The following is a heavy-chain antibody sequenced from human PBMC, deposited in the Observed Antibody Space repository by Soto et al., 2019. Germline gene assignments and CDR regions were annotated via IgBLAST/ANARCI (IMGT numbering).Heavy chain of an antibody. J-gene: IGHJ4*02. D-gene: IGHD1-26*01. CDR1: GGTFSSYS. CDR3: ARDGGRHSGGIDY. Sequence: QVQLVQSGAEVKKPGSSVKFSCKASGGTFSSYSINWVRQAPGQGLEWMGEIIPIFGTANYAQKFQGRVTITADESTSTAYMELSTLRSEDTAVYSCARDGGRHSGGIDYWGQGTLVTVSS. V-gene: IGHV1-69*01. CDR2: IIPIFGTA.